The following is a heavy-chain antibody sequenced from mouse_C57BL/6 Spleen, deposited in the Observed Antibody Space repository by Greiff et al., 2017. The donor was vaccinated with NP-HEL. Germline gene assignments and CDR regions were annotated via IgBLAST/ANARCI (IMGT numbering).Heavy chain of an antibody. D-gene: IGHD2-10*02. J-gene: IGHJ2*01. CDR2: ISSGSSTI. Sequence: DVKLVESGGGLVKPGGSLKLSCAASGFTFSDYGMHWVRQAPEKGLEWVAYISSGSSTIYYADTVKGRFTISRDNAKNTLFLQMTSLRSEDTAMYYCARSYGNYGDYWGQGTTLTVSS. CDR1: GFTFSDYG. CDR3: ARSYGNYGDY. V-gene: IGHV5-17*01.